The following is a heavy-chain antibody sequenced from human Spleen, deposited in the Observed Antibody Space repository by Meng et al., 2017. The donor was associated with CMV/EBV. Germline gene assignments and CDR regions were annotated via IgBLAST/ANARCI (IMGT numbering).Heavy chain of an antibody. CDR1: GYTFTSYG. D-gene: IGHD3-22*01. J-gene: IGHJ6*02. CDR3: ARWSSYYYDSSGYYPLGSVSHYYYGMDV. V-gene: IGHV1-69*05. CDR2: IIPIFGTA. Sequence: SVKVSCKDTGYTFTSYGISWVRHAPGQGLEWMGGIIPIFGTANYAQKFQGRVTITTDEPTSSAYMELSSLRSEDTDMYYCARWSSYYYDSSGYYPLGSVSHYYYGMDVWGLGTSVTVSS.